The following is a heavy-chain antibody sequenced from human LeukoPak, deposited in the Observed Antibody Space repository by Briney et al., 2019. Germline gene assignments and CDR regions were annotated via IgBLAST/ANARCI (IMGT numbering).Heavy chain of an antibody. CDR3: ARDRIAVAVVYYFDY. CDR2: IIPIFGTA. V-gene: IGHV1-69*05. D-gene: IGHD6-19*01. Sequence: SVKVSCKASGGTFSSYAISWVRQAPGQGLEWMGRIIPIFGTANYAQKFQGRVTITTDESTSTAYMELSSLRSEDTAVHYCARDRIAVAVVYYFDYWGQGTLVTVSS. CDR1: GGTFSSYA. J-gene: IGHJ4*02.